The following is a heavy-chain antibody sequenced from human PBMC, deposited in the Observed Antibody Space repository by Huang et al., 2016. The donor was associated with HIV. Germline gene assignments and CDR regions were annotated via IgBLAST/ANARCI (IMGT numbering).Heavy chain of an antibody. D-gene: IGHD3-22*01. V-gene: IGHV1-18*01. J-gene: IGHJ3*02. Sequence: QIQLMQSGPELKQPGASVKVSCKASGYTFTSSGITWVRQAPGKGPAWMGWISASSGDTEYAQKFQGRVTLTTDTSTNIAYMELRSRRSDDTAKYYCARDPKYHRIGYYRQRRGIDIWGQGTMVIVSS. CDR3: ARDPKYHRIGYYRQRRGIDI. CDR2: ISASSGDT. CDR1: GYTFTSSG.